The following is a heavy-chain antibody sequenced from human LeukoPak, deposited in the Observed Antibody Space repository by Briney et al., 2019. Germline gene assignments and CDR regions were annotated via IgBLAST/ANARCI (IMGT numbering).Heavy chain of an antibody. CDR2: ISSSSSYI. V-gene: IGHV3-21*01. CDR1: GFTFSSYS. J-gene: IGHJ4*02. D-gene: IGHD6-13*01. Sequence: PGGSLRLSCAASGFTFSSYSMNWVRQAPGKGLEWVSSISSSSSYIYYADSVKGRFTISRDNAKNSLYLQMNSLRAEDTAVYYCAKDKSRSWAWDYWGQGTLVTVSS. CDR3: AKDKSRSWAWDY.